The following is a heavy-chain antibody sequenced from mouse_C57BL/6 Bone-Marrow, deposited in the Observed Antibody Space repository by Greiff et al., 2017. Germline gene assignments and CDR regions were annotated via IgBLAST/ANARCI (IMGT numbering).Heavy chain of an antibody. V-gene: IGHV1-62-2*01. CDR1: GYTFTEYT. J-gene: IGHJ4*01. CDR2: FYPGSGSI. CDR3: ARHERGGQLRYYYAMDY. D-gene: IGHD3-2*02. Sequence: VQLQQSGAELVKPGASVKLSCKASGYTFTEYTIHWVKQRSGQGLEWIGWFYPGSGSIKYNEKFKDKATLTADKSSSTVYMGLSRLTSEDSAVYFCARHERGGQLRYYYAMDYWGQGTSVTVSS.